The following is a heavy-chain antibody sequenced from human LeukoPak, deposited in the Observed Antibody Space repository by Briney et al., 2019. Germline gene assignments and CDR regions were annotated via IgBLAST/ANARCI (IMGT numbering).Heavy chain of an antibody. CDR2: ISWNSGSI. J-gene: IGHJ4*02. CDR1: GFTFDDYA. CDR3: AKPDTYDILTGYQLDY. V-gene: IGHV3-9*01. D-gene: IGHD3-9*01. Sequence: GRSLRLSCAASGFTFDDYAMHWVRQAPGKGLEWVSGISWNSGSIGYADSVKGRFTISRDNAKNSLYLQMNSLRAEDTALYYCAKPDTYDILTGYQLDYWGQGTLVTVSS.